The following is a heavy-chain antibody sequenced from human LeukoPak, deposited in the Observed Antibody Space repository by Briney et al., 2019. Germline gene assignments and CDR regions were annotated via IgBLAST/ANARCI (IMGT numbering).Heavy chain of an antibody. D-gene: IGHD3-3*01. CDR2: IYYSGST. J-gene: IGHJ4*02. V-gene: IGHV4-39*01. CDR3: ASMGAAVRWSWPHTSRAIDY. Sequence: SETLSLTCTVSGGSISSSSYYWGWIRQPPGEGLEWIGSIYYSGSTYYNPSLKSRVTISVDTSKNQFSLKLSSVTAADTAVYYCASMGAAVRWSWPHTSRAIDYWGQGTLVTVSS. CDR1: GGSISSSSYY.